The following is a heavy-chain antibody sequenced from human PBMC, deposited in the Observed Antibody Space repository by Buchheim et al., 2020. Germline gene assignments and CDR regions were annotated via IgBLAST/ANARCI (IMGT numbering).Heavy chain of an antibody. V-gene: IGHV4-39*01. CDR2: IYYSGST. CDR3: ARSQKLSRKNYYYYMDV. D-gene: IGHD6-13*01. CDR1: GGSISSSSYY. J-gene: IGHJ6*03. Sequence: QLQLQESGPGLVKPSETLSLTCTVSGGSISSSSYYWGWIRQPPGKGLEWIGSIYYSGSTYYNPSLKRRVTIPVDTSTNQFSLKLSSVTAADTAVYYCARSQKLSRKNYYYYMDVWGKGTT.